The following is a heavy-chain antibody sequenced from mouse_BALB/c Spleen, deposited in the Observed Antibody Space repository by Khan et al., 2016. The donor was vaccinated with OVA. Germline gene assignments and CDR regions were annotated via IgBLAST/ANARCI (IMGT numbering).Heavy chain of an antibody. CDR3: ASHLTGSFAY. V-gene: IGHV5-6*01. J-gene: IGHJ3*01. CDR2: ISSGGDYT. Sequence: DVQLVESGGDLVKPGGSLKLSCAASGFTFSSYSMSWVRQTPDKRLAWVATISSGGDYTYYPDSVKGRFTIYRDNARNTLYLQMSSLKSEDTAMYYCASHLTGSFAYWGQGTLVTVAA. CDR1: GFTFSSYS. D-gene: IGHD4-1*01.